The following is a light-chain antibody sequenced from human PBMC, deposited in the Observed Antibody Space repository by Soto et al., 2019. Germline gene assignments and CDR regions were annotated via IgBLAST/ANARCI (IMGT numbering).Light chain of an antibody. CDR1: SSNIGAGYD. V-gene: IGLV1-40*01. J-gene: IGLJ2*01. CDR2: GNS. Sequence: QSVLTQPPSVSGAPGQRVTISCTGSSSNIGAGYDVHWYQQLPGTAPKLLIYGNSNRPSGVPDRFSGSKSGTSASLAITGLQAEDGADYYYQSYDSSLSGPVFGGGTKLTVL. CDR3: QSYDSSLSGPV.